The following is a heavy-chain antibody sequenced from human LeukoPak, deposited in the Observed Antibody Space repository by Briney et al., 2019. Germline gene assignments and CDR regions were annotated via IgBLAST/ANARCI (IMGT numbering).Heavy chain of an antibody. Sequence: GASVKVSCKTSGYTFTTHLVHWVRQAPGQGLEWMGWISAYNGNTNYAQKLQGRVTMTTDTSTSTAYMELRSLRSDDTAVYYCATHRGYCSSTSCQNELELDYWGQGTLVTVSS. CDR1: GYTFTTHL. CDR2: ISAYNGNT. J-gene: IGHJ4*02. CDR3: ATHRGYCSSTSCQNELELDY. D-gene: IGHD2-2*03. V-gene: IGHV1-18*04.